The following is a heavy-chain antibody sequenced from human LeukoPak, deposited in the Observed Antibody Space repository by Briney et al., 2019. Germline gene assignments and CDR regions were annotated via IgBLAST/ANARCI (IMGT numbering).Heavy chain of an antibody. CDR3: AREESLRFGHAFDI. Sequence: PSETLSPTCTVSGGSISSYYWSWIRQPPGKGLEWIGYIYYSGSTNYNPSLKSRVTISVDTSKNQFSLKLSSVTAADTAVYYCAREESLRFGHAFDIWGQGTMVTVSS. D-gene: IGHD3-3*01. J-gene: IGHJ3*02. CDR1: GGSISSYY. CDR2: IYYSGST. V-gene: IGHV4-59*01.